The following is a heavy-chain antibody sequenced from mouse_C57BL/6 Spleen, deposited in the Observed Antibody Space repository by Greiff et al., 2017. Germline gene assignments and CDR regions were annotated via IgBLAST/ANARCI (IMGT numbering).Heavy chain of an antibody. Sequence: EVHLVESGGGLVKPGGSLTLSCAASGFTFSDYGMHWVRQAPEKGLAWVAYISSGSSTFYYADTVKGRFTISRDNAKNTLFLQMTSLRSEDTAMYYCARPEVVAHFDVWGTGTTVTVSS. V-gene: IGHV5-17*01. CDR1: GFTFSDYG. CDR3: ARPEVVAHFDV. D-gene: IGHD1-1*01. CDR2: ISSGSSTF. J-gene: IGHJ1*03.